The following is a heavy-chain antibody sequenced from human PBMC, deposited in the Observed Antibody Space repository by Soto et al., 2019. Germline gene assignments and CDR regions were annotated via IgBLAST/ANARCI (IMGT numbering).Heavy chain of an antibody. V-gene: IGHV3-64*01. Sequence: EVQLVESGGGLVQPGGSLRLSCAASGFTFSSYAMHWVRQAPGKGLEYVSAISSNGGSTYYANSVKGRFTISRDNSKNTLYLRMGSLRAEDMAVYYCARMASSGYSFDYWGQGTLVTVSS. CDR2: ISSNGGST. CDR3: ARMASSGYSFDY. D-gene: IGHD3-22*01. CDR1: GFTFSSYA. J-gene: IGHJ4*02.